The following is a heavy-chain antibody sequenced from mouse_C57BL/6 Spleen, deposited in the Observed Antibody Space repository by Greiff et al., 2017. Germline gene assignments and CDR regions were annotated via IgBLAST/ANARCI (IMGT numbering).Heavy chain of an antibody. CDR3: GRRGITPVVARFDY. Sequence: QVQLQQPGAELVKPGASVKLSCKASGCTFTSYWMQWVKQRPGQGLEWIGEIDPSDSYTNYNHKFKGKATLTVDTSSSAAYMQRSSLASEDSAVYYCGRRGITPVVARFDYWGQGTTLTVSS. D-gene: IGHD1-1*01. CDR1: GCTFTSYW. V-gene: IGHV1-50*01. CDR2: IDPSDSYT. J-gene: IGHJ2*01.